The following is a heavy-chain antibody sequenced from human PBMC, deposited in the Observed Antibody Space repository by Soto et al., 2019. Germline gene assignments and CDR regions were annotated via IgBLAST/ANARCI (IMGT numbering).Heavy chain of an antibody. CDR3: AKDLLTLYGMDV. D-gene: IGHD1-26*01. CDR1: GFTFSSYG. J-gene: IGHJ6*02. Sequence: QVQLVESGGGVVQPGRSLRLSCAASGFTFSSYGMHWVRQAPGKGLEWVAVISYDGSNKYYADSVKGRFTISRDNSKNTLYLQMNSLRAEDTAVYYCAKDLLTLYGMDVWGQGTTVTVSS. CDR2: ISYDGSNK. V-gene: IGHV3-30*18.